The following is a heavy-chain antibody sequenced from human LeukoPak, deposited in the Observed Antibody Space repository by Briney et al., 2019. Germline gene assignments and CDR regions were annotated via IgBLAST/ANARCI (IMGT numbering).Heavy chain of an antibody. J-gene: IGHJ4*02. CDR1: GGSISSSSYY. V-gene: IGHV4-39*01. CDR3: ATGGYCSGGSCRLDY. CDR2: IYYSGST. Sequence: SETLSLTCTVSGGSISSSSYYWGWIRQPPGKGLEWIGSIYYSGSTYYNPSLKSRVTMSLGTSKSQFSLKLSSVTAADTAVYYCATGGYCSGGSCRLDYWGQGTLVTVSS. D-gene: IGHD2-15*01.